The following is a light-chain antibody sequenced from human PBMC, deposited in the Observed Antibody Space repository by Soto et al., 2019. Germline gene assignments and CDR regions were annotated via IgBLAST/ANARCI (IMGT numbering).Light chain of an antibody. CDR1: QGISSY. J-gene: IGKJ1*01. V-gene: IGKV1-9*01. CDR3: QQLNSYPSWT. CDR2: AAS. Sequence: DIQLTQSPSFLSASVGDRVTITCRASQGISSYLAWYQQKPGKAPKLLIYAASTLQSGVPSRFSGSGSGTEFTLKNSSLQPEDFATYYCQQLNSYPSWTFGQGTKVEIK.